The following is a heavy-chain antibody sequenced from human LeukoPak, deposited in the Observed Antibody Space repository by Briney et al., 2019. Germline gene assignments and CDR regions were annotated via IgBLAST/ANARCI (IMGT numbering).Heavy chain of an antibody. V-gene: IGHV3-23*01. D-gene: IGHD3/OR15-3a*01. CDR2: ISDSGGST. CDR3: AKRGVVIRVILVGFHKEAYYFES. J-gene: IGHJ4*02. CDR1: GITLNNYG. Sequence: GGSLRLSCAVYGITLNNYGMTWVRQAPGKGLEWVAGISDSGGSTKYADSVKGRFTTSRDNPKNPLYLQMNSLRAEDTAVYFCAKRGVVIRVILVGFHKEAYYFESWGQGALVTVSS.